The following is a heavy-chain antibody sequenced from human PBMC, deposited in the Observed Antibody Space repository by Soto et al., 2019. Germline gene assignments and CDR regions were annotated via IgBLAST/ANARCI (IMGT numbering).Heavy chain of an antibody. V-gene: IGHV1-8*01. CDR2: MNPNSGNT. CDR1: GYTLTSYD. D-gene: IGHD3-22*01. Sequence: ASVKVSCTDSGYTLTSYDINWVRQATGQGLEWMGWMNPNSGNTGYAQKFQGRVTMTRNTSISTAYMELSSLRSDDTAVYYCARVTVVADYWGQGTLVTVSS. CDR3: ARVTVVADY. J-gene: IGHJ4*02.